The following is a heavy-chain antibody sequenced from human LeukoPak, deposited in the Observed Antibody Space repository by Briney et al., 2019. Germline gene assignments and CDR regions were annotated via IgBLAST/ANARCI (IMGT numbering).Heavy chain of an antibody. CDR2: ISSSSSYI. D-gene: IGHD1-26*01. CDR3: ARDRIVGAIGNFDY. Sequence: GGSLRLSCAASGFTFSSYSMTWVRQAPGKGLEWVSSISSSSSYIYYADSVKGRFTISRDNAKNSLYLQMNSLRAEDTAVYYCARDRIVGAIGNFDYWGQGTLVTVSS. V-gene: IGHV3-21*01. CDR1: GFTFSSYS. J-gene: IGHJ4*02.